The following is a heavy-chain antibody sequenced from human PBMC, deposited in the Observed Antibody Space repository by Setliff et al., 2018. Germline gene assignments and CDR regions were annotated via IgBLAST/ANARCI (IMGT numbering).Heavy chain of an antibody. Sequence: HPGGSLRLSFVASGFTFSRYWMSWVRQAPGKGLEWVANIKEDGSEKYYVDSVKGRFTMSRDNAKNSLYLQMNTLRAEDTAVYYCAREVVGAPSAFDIWGQGTMVTVS. CDR2: IKEDGSEK. CDR1: GFTFSRYW. D-gene: IGHD1-26*01. CDR3: AREVVGAPSAFDI. J-gene: IGHJ3*02. V-gene: IGHV3-7*01.